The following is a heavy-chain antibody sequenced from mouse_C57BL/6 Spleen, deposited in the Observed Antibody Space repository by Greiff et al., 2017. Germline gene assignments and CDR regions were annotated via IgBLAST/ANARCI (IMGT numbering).Heavy chain of an antibody. CDR2: ISYSGST. V-gene: IGHV3-1*01. CDR1: GYSITSGYD. J-gene: IGHJ1*03. D-gene: IGHD1-1*01. CDR3: ARGPPYYGSSRWYFDV. Sequence: EVKLVESGPGMVKPSQSLSLTCTVTGYSITSGYDWHWIRHFPGNKLEWMGYISYSGSTNYNPSLKSRISITHDTSKNHFFLKLNSVTTEDTATYYCARGPPYYGSSRWYFDVWGTGTTVTVSS.